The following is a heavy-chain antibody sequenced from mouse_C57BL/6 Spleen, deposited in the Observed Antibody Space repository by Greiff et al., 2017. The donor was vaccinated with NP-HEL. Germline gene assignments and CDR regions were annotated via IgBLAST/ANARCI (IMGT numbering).Heavy chain of an antibody. CDR2: IYPGDGDT. V-gene: IGHV1-80*01. D-gene: IGHD1-1*01. J-gene: IGHJ1*03. CDR3: ARGSPWYFDV. CDR1: GYAFSSYW. Sequence: VKLMESGAELVKPGASVKISCKASGYAFSSYWMNWVKQRPGQGLEWIGQIYPGDGDTNYNGKFKGKATLTADKSSSTAYMQLSSLTSEDSAVYFCARGSPWYFDVWGTGTTVTVSS.